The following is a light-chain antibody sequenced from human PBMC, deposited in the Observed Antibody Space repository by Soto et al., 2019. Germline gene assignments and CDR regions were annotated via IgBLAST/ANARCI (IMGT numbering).Light chain of an antibody. CDR2: DAS. CDR1: QNIETG. J-gene: IGKJ1*01. Sequence: IQMRQSPSTLSASVGHRLTITCRASQNIETGLAWYQQKPGKAPNLLIYDASTLESGVSSRFSGSGSGTEFTLTISSLQPDDIATYYCQHYYSYSGTFGQGTKVDIK. V-gene: IGKV1-5*01. CDR3: QHYYSYSGT.